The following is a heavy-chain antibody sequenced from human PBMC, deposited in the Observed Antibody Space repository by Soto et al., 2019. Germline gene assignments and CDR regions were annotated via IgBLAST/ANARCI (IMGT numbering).Heavy chain of an antibody. Sequence: QVQLVESGGGLVKPGGSLRLSCAASGFTFSDYYMSWIRQAPGRGLEWISYISGGSNYTDYADSVKGRFTISRDNTKKSLYLQMNSLRAEDTAVYYCARLGATIEGEVFRHWGQGTLVIVSS. CDR2: ISGGSNYT. CDR1: GFTFSDYY. V-gene: IGHV3-11*06. D-gene: IGHD1-26*01. CDR3: ARLGATIEGEVFRH. J-gene: IGHJ1*01.